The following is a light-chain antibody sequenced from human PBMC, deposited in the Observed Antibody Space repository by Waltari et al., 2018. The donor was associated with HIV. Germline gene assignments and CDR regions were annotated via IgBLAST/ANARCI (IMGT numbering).Light chain of an antibody. CDR1: SSDVGSYNL. CDR3: CSYAGSNTWV. V-gene: IGLV2-23*02. Sequence: QSALTQPASVSGSPGQSIPISCTGTSSDVGSYNLVSWYQPHPGKAPQLMIYEVSKRPAGVSNRFSGSKSGNTASLTISGLQAEDEADYYCCSYAGSNTWVFGGGTKLTVL. CDR2: EVS. J-gene: IGLJ3*02.